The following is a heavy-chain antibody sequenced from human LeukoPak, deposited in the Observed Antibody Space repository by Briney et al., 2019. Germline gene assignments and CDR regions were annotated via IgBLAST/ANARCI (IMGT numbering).Heavy chain of an antibody. CDR2: IYYSGST. CDR3: ATTVTTFVGYYFDY. CDR1: GGSISSSSHY. Sequence: SETLSLTCTVSGGSISSSSHYWGWIRQPPGKGLEWIGSIYYSGSTYYNPSLKSRVTISVDTSKNQFSLKLSSVTAADTAVYYCATTVTTFVGYYFDYWGQGTLVTVSS. J-gene: IGHJ4*02. D-gene: IGHD4-17*01. V-gene: IGHV4-39*01.